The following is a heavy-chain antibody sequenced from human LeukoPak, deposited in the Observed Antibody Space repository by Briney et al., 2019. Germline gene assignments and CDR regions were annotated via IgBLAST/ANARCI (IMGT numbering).Heavy chain of an antibody. D-gene: IGHD5-24*01. V-gene: IGHV4-30-4*07. CDR2: ISYSGST. CDR1: GGSISSGGYS. J-gene: IGHJ4*02. Sequence: PSQTLSLTCTVSGGSISSGGYSWSWIRQPPGKGLEWIGYISYSGSTYYNPSLKSRVTMSLDTSKNQFSLKLSSVTAADTAVYYRAKMSTAEVYFDYWGQGTLVTVSS. CDR3: AKMSTAEVYFDY.